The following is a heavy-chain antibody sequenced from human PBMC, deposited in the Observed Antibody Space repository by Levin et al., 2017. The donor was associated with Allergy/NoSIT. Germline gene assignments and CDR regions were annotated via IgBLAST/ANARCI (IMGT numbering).Heavy chain of an antibody. CDR1: GFSLSTSGVG. CDR3: AHHHNLYCSSTSCRRTTRGYYYDYGMDV. V-gene: IGHV2-5*01. J-gene: IGHJ6*02. CDR2: IYWNDDK. D-gene: IGHD2-2*01. Sequence: SGPTLVKPTQTLTLTCTFSGFSLSTSGVGVGWIRQPPGKALEWLALIYWNDDKRYSPSLKSRLTITKDTSKNQVVLTMTNMDPVDTATYYCAHHHNLYCSSTSCRRTTRGYYYDYGMDVWGQGTTVTVSS.